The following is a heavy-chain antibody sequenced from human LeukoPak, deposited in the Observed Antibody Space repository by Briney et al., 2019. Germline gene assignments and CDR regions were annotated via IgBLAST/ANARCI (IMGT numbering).Heavy chain of an antibody. D-gene: IGHD2-8*01. Sequence: GASVKVSCKTSGNSFSNDAISWVRQAPGQGLEWMGGIIPFFGTANYAQKFQGRVTITADKSTSTAYMELSSLRSEDTAVYYCAREMGVYYFDYWGQGTLVTVSS. CDR1: GNSFSNDA. V-gene: IGHV1-69*06. CDR2: IIPFFGTA. CDR3: AREMGVYYFDY. J-gene: IGHJ4*02.